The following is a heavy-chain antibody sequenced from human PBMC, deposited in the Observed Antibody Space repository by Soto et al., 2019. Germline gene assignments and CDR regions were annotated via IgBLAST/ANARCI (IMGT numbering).Heavy chain of an antibody. Sequence: GGSLRLSCAASGFTFSSYGMHWVRQAPGKGLEWVAVISYDGSNKYYADSVKGRFTISRDNSKNTLYLQMNSLRAEDTAVYYCAKDLTSYDFWSGYRDYYYGMDVWGQGTTVTVSS. CDR2: ISYDGSNK. J-gene: IGHJ6*02. CDR3: AKDLTSYDFWSGYRDYYYGMDV. CDR1: GFTFSSYG. V-gene: IGHV3-30*18. D-gene: IGHD3-3*01.